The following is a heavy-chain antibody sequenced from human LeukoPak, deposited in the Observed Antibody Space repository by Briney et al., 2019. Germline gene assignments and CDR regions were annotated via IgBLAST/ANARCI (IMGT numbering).Heavy chain of an antibody. CDR2: IYYSGST. V-gene: IGHV4-39*01. Sequence: SETLSPTCTVSGGSISSRSYYWGWIRQPPGKGLEWIGSIYYSGSTYYNPSLKSRVTISVDTSKNQFSLKLSSVTAADTAVYYCARRVQNYDYVWGSYRYLSWFDYWGQGTLVTVSS. CDR3: ARRVQNYDYVWGSYRYLSWFDY. J-gene: IGHJ5*01. D-gene: IGHD3-16*02. CDR1: GGSISSRSYY.